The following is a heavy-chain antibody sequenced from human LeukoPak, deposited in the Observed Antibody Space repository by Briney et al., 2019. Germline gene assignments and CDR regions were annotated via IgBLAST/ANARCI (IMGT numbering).Heavy chain of an antibody. D-gene: IGHD6-13*01. CDR1: GGSISSYY. Sequence: SETLSLTCTVSGGSISSYYWSWIRQPPGKGLEWIGYIYYSGSTNYNPSLKSRVTISVDTSKNQFSLKLSSVTAADTAVYYCARFTQWVAAAGTWWWFDPWGQGALVTVSS. J-gene: IGHJ5*02. V-gene: IGHV4-59*01. CDR3: ARFTQWVAAAGTWWWFDP. CDR2: IYYSGST.